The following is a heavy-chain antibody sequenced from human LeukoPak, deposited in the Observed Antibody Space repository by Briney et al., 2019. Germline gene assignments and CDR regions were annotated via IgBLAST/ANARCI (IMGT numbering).Heavy chain of an antibody. CDR1: GFTFSSYS. J-gene: IGHJ4*02. V-gene: IGHV3-21*01. D-gene: IGHD2-2*02. CDR2: ISSSSSYI. Sequence: PGGSLRLSCAASGFTFSSYSMNWVRQAPGKGLEWVSSISSSSSYIYYADSVKGRFTISRDNAKNSLYLQMNSLRAEDTAVYYCARDPPRNGCGSTSCYIGYWGQGTLVTVSS. CDR3: ARDPPRNGCGSTSCYIGY.